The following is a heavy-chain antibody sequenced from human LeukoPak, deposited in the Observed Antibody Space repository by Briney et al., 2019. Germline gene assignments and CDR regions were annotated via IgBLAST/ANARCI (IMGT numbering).Heavy chain of an antibody. Sequence: ASVKVSCKASGYTLTSYGISWVRQAPGQGLEWMAWIDPNNGNTNYAQDFRGRVTLTTDTSTRTAFMDLRSLRSDDTAVYYCYYYDSSGSFDSWGQGTLVTVSS. CDR1: GYTLTSYG. V-gene: IGHV1-18*01. CDR2: IDPNNGNT. CDR3: YYYDSSGSFDS. J-gene: IGHJ4*02. D-gene: IGHD3-22*01.